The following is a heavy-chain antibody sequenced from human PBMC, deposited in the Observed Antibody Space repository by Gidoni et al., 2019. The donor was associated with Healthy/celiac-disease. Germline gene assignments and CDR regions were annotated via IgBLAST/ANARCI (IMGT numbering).Heavy chain of an antibody. CDR2: IYYSGST. J-gene: IGHJ4*02. V-gene: IGHV4-61*07. Sequence: RQPPGKGLEWIGYIYYSGSTNYNPSLKSRVTISVDTSKNQFSLKLSSVTAADTAVYYCARLGADPAMVMPVKNYFDYWGQGTLVTVSS. D-gene: IGHD5-18*01. CDR3: ARLGADPAMVMPVKNYFDY.